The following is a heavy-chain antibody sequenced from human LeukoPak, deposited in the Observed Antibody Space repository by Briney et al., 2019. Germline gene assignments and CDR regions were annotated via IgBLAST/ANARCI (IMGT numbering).Heavy chain of an antibody. D-gene: IGHD6-13*01. Sequence: GGSLRLSCAASGFSFTSYGRSWVRQAPGKGLEWVSAISGSGLSIYYADSVKGRFTISRDNSKNTLYLQMNSLRAEDTAVYYCAKDGDSSTWYYPYSWFDPWGQGTLVTVSS. CDR2: ISGSGLSI. J-gene: IGHJ5*02. V-gene: IGHV3-23*01. CDR1: GFSFTSYG. CDR3: AKDGDSSTWYYPYSWFDP.